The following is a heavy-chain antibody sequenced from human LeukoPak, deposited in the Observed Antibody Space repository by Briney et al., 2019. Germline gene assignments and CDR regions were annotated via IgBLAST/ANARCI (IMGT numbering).Heavy chain of an antibody. D-gene: IGHD6-6*01. CDR3: ARHGSSSSTSWFDP. CDR2: IYHSGST. Sequence: HPSQTLSLTCAVSGGSISSGGYSWSWIRQPPGKGLEWIGYIYHSGSTYYNPSLKSRVTISVDRSKNQFSLKLSSVTAADTAVYYCARHGSSSSTSWFDPWGQGTLVTVSS. CDR1: GGSISSGGYS. V-gene: IGHV4-30-2*01. J-gene: IGHJ5*02.